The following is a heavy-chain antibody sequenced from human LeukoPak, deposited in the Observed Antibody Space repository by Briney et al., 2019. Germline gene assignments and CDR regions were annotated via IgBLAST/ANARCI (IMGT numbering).Heavy chain of an antibody. CDR2: INHSGST. CDR3: ASGYYYDSSGYYYTDAFDI. V-gene: IGHV4-34*01. CDR1: GGSFSGYY. J-gene: IGHJ3*02. Sequence: SETLSLTCAVHGGSFSGYYWSWIRQPPGKGLEWIGEINHSGSTNYNPSLKSRVTISVDTSKNQFSLKLSSVTAADTAVYYCASGYYYDSSGYYYTDAFDIWGQGTMVTVSS. D-gene: IGHD3-22*01.